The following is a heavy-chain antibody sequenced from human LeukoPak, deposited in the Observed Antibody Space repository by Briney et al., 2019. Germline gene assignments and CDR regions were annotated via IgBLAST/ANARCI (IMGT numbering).Heavy chain of an antibody. J-gene: IGHJ4*02. CDR1: GGSNSSGDYY. CDR3: AKDPTTVTRGYFDD. Sequence: ETLSLTCTVSGGSNSSGDYYWSWVRQAPGKGLEWVSAISDGGGTSYSADSVTGRFTISRDNSKNTLYLQMNSLRAEDTAVYYCAKDPTTVTRGYFDDWGQGTLVTVSS. V-gene: IGHV3-23*01. D-gene: IGHD4-17*01. CDR2: ISDGGGTS.